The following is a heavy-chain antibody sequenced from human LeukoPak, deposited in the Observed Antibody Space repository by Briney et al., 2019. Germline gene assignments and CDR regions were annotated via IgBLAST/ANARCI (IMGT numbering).Heavy chain of an antibody. Sequence: GASVKVSGKASGYTFTSYGISWVRQAPGQGLEWMGWISAYNGNTNYAQKLQGRVTMTTDTSTSTAYMELRSLRSDDTAVYYCARVSGSSLFPTPDYWGQGTLVTVSS. D-gene: IGHD6-13*01. V-gene: IGHV1-18*01. CDR2: ISAYNGNT. CDR3: ARVSGSSLFPTPDY. J-gene: IGHJ4*02. CDR1: GYTFTSYG.